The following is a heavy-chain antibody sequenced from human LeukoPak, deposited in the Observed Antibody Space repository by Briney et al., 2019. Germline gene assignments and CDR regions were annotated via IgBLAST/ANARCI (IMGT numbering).Heavy chain of an antibody. V-gene: IGHV3-53*01. CDR1: GFTVSSSY. J-gene: IGHJ4*02. Sequence: GGSLRVSCAASGFTVSSSYMNWVRQAPGKGLEWVSVIYSGGSTYYSDSVKGRFTISRDNSKNTVYLQMNNLRVEDTAVYYCARGEVVAARFDFWGQGTLVTVSS. CDR2: IYSGGST. CDR3: ARGEVVAARFDF. D-gene: IGHD2-15*01.